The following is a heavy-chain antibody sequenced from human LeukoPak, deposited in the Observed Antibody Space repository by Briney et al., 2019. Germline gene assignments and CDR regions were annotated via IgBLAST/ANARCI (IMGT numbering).Heavy chain of an antibody. J-gene: IGHJ4*02. V-gene: IGHV4-4*07. D-gene: IGHD2-21*02. CDR3: ASSSVMETASGFDY. CDR2: IYTSGNS. Sequence: PSETLSLTCTVSGGSISSYSWSWIRQPAGKGLEWIGRIYTSGNSNYNPSLKNRVTMSIDASKKQFSLRMTSVTDADTAVYYCASSSVMETASGFDYWGQGFLVTVSS. CDR1: GGSISSYS.